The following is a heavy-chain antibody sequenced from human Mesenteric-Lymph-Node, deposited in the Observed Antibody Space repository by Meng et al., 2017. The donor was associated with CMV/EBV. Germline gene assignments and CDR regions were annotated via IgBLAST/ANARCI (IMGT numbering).Heavy chain of an antibody. CDR2: ISSSSSYI. CDR1: GFTFSSYS. J-gene: IGHJ4*02. V-gene: IGHV3-21*01. D-gene: IGHD2-2*01. Sequence: GESLKISCAASGFTFSSYSMNWVRQAPGKGLEWVSSISSSSSYIYYADSVKGRFTISRDNAKNSLYLQMESLRAEDTAVYYCATSLTYCSSSNCYRAFDNWGQGTLVTVSS. CDR3: ATSLTYCSSSNCYRAFDN.